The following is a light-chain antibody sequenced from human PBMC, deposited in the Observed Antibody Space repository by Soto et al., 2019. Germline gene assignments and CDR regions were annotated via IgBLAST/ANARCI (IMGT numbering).Light chain of an antibody. Sequence: EIVLTQSPATLCLSPGEKATLSCRASQSVSSYLAWYQQKPGQAPRLLIYDASNRATGIPARFSGSGSGTDFTLTISSLEPEDFAVYYCQQRSNWPGTFGPGTKVDIK. J-gene: IGKJ3*01. CDR2: DAS. CDR1: QSVSSY. CDR3: QQRSNWPGT. V-gene: IGKV3-11*01.